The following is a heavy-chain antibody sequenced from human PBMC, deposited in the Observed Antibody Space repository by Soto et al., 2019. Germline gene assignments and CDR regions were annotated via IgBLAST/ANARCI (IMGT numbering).Heavy chain of an antibody. CDR3: AREPLPMSYDSSGPGWFDP. V-gene: IGHV1-18*01. Sequence: ASVKVSCKASGYTFTSYGISWVRQAPGQRIEWMEWISAYNGNTNYAQKLQGRVTMTTDTSTSTAYMELRSLRSDDTAVYYCAREPLPMSYDSSGPGWFDPWGQGTLVTVSS. CDR1: GYTFTSYG. CDR2: ISAYNGNT. D-gene: IGHD3-22*01. J-gene: IGHJ5*02.